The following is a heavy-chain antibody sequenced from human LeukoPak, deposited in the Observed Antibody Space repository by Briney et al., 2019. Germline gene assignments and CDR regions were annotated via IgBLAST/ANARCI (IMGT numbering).Heavy chain of an antibody. CDR1: GYTFTSYD. J-gene: IGHJ3*02. Sequence: ASVKVSCKASGYTFTSYDINWVRQATGQGLEWMGWMNPNSGNTGYAQKFQGRVTMTRDTSISTAYMELSRLRSDDTAVYYCARDLGQQLPNAFDIWGQGTMVTVSS. D-gene: IGHD6-13*01. CDR3: ARDLGQQLPNAFDI. V-gene: IGHV1-8*01. CDR2: MNPNSGNT.